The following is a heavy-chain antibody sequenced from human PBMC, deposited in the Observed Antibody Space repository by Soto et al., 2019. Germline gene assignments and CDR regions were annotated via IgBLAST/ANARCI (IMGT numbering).Heavy chain of an antibody. J-gene: IGHJ6*02. V-gene: IGHV1-18*01. Sequence: GASVKVSCKASGYTFTSYAISWVRQAPGQGLEWMGWISAYNGNTNYAQKLQGRVTMTTDTSTSTAYMELRSLRSDDTAVYYCARAEPRNYYYGLDVWGQGTTVTVSS. CDR1: GYTFTSYA. CDR3: ARAEPRNYYYGLDV. CDR2: ISAYNGNT.